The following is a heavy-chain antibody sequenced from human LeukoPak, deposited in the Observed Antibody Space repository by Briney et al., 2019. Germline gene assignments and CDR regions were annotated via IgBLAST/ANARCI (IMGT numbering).Heavy chain of an antibody. CDR2: INPNRGRT. V-gene: IGHV1-2*02. J-gene: IGHJ3*02. D-gene: IGHD3-22*01. CDR3: ASLYYYDSSGDNDAFDI. Sequence: ASVKVSCKASGYTFTSYDINWVRQATGQGLEWMGWINPNRGRTNYPQKFQGRVPMTRHTSVSTAYMELSRLRSDDTAVYYCASLYYYDSSGDNDAFDIWGQGTMVTVSS. CDR1: GYTFTSYD.